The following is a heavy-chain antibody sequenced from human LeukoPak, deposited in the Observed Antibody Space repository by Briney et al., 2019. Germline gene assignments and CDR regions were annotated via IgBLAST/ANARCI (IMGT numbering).Heavy chain of an antibody. J-gene: IGHJ4*02. Sequence: GGSLRLSCAASGFTFSSYSMNWVRQAPGKGLEWVSSTSSSSSYIYYADSVKGRFTISRDNAKNSLYLQMNSLRAEDTAVYYCARAFSGSRYYDFWSGYYSGDWGQGTLVTVSS. V-gene: IGHV3-21*01. CDR2: TSSSSSYI. D-gene: IGHD3-3*01. CDR1: GFTFSSYS. CDR3: ARAFSGSRYYDFWSGYYSGD.